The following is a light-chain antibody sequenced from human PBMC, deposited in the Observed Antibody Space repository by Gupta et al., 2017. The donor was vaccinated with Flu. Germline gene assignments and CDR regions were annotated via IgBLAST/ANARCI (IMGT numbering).Light chain of an antibody. V-gene: IGLV1-40*01. Sequence: QFVLTPPPSVSGAPGPRVTIPCPGSTSNIGAGYDVHCYQQVPGRAPKRLIFGNNNRPSGGADRFSGSKSGTSAALAIAGLQAEDEADYYCQSYDNSRSGSKVFGGGTKLTVL. CDR2: GNN. J-gene: IGLJ3*02. CDR1: TSNIGAGYD. CDR3: QSYDNSRSGSKV.